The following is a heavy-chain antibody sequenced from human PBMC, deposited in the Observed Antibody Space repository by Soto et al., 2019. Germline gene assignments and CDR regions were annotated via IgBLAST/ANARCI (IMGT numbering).Heavy chain of an antibody. CDR2: IRSKANSYAT. CDR3: ARGAYFDTSLYHYALDA. Sequence: GGSLRLSCAASGFTFSGSALHWVRQASGKGLEWVGHIRSKANSYATVYAASVNGRFTISRDDSKNRAYLQMNSLKTEDTAVYYCARGAYFDTSLYHYALDAWGQGTTVTVSS. CDR1: GFTFSGSA. J-gene: IGHJ6*02. V-gene: IGHV3-73*01. D-gene: IGHD3-16*01.